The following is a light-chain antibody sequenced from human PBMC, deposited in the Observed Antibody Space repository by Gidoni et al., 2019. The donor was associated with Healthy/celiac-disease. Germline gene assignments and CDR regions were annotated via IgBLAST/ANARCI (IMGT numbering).Light chain of an antibody. CDR3: QQRSNWPWT. Sequence: EIVLTQSPATLSLSPGESATLSCRASQSVSSYLAWYQQKPGQAPRLLIYDASNRATGIPARFSGSGSGTGFTLTISSLEPEDFAVYYCQQRSNWPWTFGQGTKVEIK. J-gene: IGKJ1*01. CDR2: DAS. CDR1: QSVSSY. V-gene: IGKV3-11*01.